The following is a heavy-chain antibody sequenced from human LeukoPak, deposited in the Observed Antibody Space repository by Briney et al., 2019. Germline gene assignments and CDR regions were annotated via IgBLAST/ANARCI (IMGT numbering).Heavy chain of an antibody. CDR2: IKSKTDGGTT. V-gene: IGHV3-15*01. J-gene: IGHJ4*02. D-gene: IGHD6-19*01. CDR1: GFTFSNAW. Sequence: GGSLRLSCAASGFTFSNAWMSWVRQAPGKGLEWVGRIKSKTDGGTTDYAAPVNGRFTISRDDSKNTPYLQMNSLKTEDTAVYYCTTIDSSGWYYFDYWGQGTLVTVSS. CDR3: TTIDSSGWYYFDY.